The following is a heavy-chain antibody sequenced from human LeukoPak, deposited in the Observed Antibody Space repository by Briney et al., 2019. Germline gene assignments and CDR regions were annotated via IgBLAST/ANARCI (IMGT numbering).Heavy chain of an antibody. CDR1: GGTFSSTYA. CDR2: IIPIFGTT. D-gene: IGHD7-27*01. CDR3: ATATGGNWGFDF. J-gene: IGHJ4*02. Sequence: SVKVSRKASGGTFSSTYAISWVRQAPGQGLEWMGGIIPIFGTTNYAQKFQGRVTITAVESTSTAYMELSSLRSEDTAVYYCATATGGNWGFDFWGQGTLVTVSS. V-gene: IGHV1-69*13.